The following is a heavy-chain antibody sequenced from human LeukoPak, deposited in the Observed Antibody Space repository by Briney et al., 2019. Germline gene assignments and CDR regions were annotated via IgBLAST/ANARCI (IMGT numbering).Heavy chain of an antibody. CDR2: ISYDGSNK. D-gene: IGHD5-18*01. Sequence: GRSLRLSCAASGLTFSSYAMHWVRQAPGKGLEWVAVISYDGSNKYYADSVKGRFTISRDNSKNTLYLQMNSLRAEDTAVYYCARGSGYSYGCGYWGQGTLVTVSS. V-gene: IGHV3-30-3*01. CDR1: GLTFSSYA. CDR3: ARGSGYSYGCGY. J-gene: IGHJ4*02.